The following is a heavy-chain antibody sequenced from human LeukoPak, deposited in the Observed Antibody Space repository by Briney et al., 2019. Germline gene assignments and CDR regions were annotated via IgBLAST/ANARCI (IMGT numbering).Heavy chain of an antibody. D-gene: IGHD6-13*01. CDR2: TNPSGGST. Sequence: ASVKVSCKASGYTFTTYYMHWVRQAPGQGLEWMGITNPSGGSTSYAQKFQGRVTMTRDTSTSTVYMELSSLRSEDTAVYYCARERGAAAADFDYWGQGTLVTVSS. V-gene: IGHV1-46*01. CDR1: GYTFTTYY. J-gene: IGHJ4*02. CDR3: ARERGAAAADFDY.